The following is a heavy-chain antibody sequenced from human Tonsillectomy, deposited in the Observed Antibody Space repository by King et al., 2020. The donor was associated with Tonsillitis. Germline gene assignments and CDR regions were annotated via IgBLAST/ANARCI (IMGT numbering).Heavy chain of an antibody. CDR2: IYTSGST. CDR1: GGSISSYY. Sequence: QLQESGPGLVKPSETLSLTCTVSGGSISSYYWSWLRQPAGKGLEWIGRIYTSGSTNYNPSLKSRVTMSVDTSKNQFSLKLSSVTAADTAVYYCARVGYCSSTSCYTYAFDIWGQGTMVTVSS. J-gene: IGHJ3*02. V-gene: IGHV4-4*07. CDR3: ARVGYCSSTSCYTYAFDI. D-gene: IGHD2-2*02.